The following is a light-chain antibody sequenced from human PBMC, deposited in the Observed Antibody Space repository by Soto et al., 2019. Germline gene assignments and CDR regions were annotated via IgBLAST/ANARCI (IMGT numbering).Light chain of an antibody. V-gene: IGKV1-39*01. J-gene: IGKJ4*01. CDR2: AAS. Sequence: DIHMTQSPSTLSASVGDRVTITCRASQSITSYLNWYQQKPGKAPKLLIYAASSLQSGVPSRFSGSGSGTDFTLTISSLQPEDFATYSCQQSYSTPLTFGGGTKVEI. CDR3: QQSYSTPLT. CDR1: QSITSY.